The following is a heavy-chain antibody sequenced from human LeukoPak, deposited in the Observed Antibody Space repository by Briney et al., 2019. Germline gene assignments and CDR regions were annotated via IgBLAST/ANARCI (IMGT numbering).Heavy chain of an antibody. CDR1: GGTFSSYA. CDR3: ARVSPTVPGRYWYFDL. Sequence: SVKVSCKASGGTFSSYAISWVRRAPGQGLEWMGGIIPIFGTANYAQKFQGRVTITADKSTSTAYMELSSLRSEDTAVYYCARVSPTVPGRYWYFDLWGRGTLVTVSS. V-gene: IGHV1-69*06. J-gene: IGHJ2*01. CDR2: IIPIFGTA. D-gene: IGHD4-17*01.